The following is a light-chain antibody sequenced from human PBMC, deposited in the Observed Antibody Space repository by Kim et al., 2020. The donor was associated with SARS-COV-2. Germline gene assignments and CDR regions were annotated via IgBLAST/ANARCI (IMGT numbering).Light chain of an antibody. V-gene: IGKV4-1*01. CDR3: QQYYSTPYT. J-gene: IGKJ2*01. Sequence: RATINCKSSQNVLYSSNNKNYLSWYQQKPGQPPKLLIYLASTRESGVPDRFSGSGSGTDFTLTISSLQAEDVAVYYCQQYYSTPYTFGQGTKLEI. CDR1: QNVLYSSNNKNY. CDR2: LAS.